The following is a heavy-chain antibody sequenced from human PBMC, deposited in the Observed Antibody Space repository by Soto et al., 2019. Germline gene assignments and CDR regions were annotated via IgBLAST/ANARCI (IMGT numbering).Heavy chain of an antibody. J-gene: IGHJ6*02. Sequence: GGSLRLSCAASGFTVSSNDMSWVRQAPGKGLEWVSVIYSGGSTHDADSVKGRFTISRDNSKNTVSLQMNSLRVDDTAVYYCASSARKDYYFAMDAWGQGTTVTVSS. CDR1: GFTVSSND. V-gene: IGHV3-53*01. CDR2: IYSGGST. CDR3: ASSARKDYYFAMDA.